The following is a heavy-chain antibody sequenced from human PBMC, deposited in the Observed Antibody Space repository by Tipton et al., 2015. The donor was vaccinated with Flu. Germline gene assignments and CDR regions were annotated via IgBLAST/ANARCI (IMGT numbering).Heavy chain of an antibody. J-gene: IGHJ4*02. CDR3: AGQRLILDDSSGYYDY. V-gene: IGHV4-38-2*01. CDR1: GYSISSGYY. Sequence: LRLSCAVSGYSISSGYYWGWIRQPPGKGLEWIGSIYHSGSTYYNPSLKSRVTISVDTSKNQFSLKLSSVTAADPAVYYCAGQRLILDDSSGYYDYWGQGTLVTVSS. CDR2: IYHSGST. D-gene: IGHD3-22*01.